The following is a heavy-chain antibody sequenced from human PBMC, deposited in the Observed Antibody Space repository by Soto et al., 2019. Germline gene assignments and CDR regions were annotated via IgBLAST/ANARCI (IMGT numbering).Heavy chain of an antibody. V-gene: IGHV1-2*02. CDR2: INPKSDDT. J-gene: IGHJ5*02. CDR1: GYPFSDNQ. CDR3: ARKHSLDYIRWGLDP. D-gene: IGHD4-4*01. Sequence: ASVKVSCKASGYPFSDNQIHWLRRAPGQGLEWMGRINPKSDDTNYAQKFQGRVTMTRDTSIDTAYLELTGLTSDDTATYYCARKHSLDYIRWGLDPWGQGTLGTVS.